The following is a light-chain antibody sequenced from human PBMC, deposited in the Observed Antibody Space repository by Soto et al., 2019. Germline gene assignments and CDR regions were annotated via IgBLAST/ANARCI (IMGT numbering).Light chain of an antibody. J-gene: IGLJ1*01. Sequence: QSVRTQPPSASGTPGQRVTISCSGSRSNIGSNTVNWYQQLPGSAPKLLIYSNNQRPSGVPDRFSGSKSGTSASLAISGLQSEDEADYYCAAWDDSLNGLYVFGTGTKVTVL. V-gene: IGLV1-44*01. CDR2: SNN. CDR3: AAWDDSLNGLYV. CDR1: RSNIGSNT.